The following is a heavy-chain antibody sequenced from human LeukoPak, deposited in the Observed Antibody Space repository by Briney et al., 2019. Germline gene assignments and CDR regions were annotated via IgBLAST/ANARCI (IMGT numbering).Heavy chain of an antibody. J-gene: IGHJ4*02. D-gene: IGHD6-19*01. V-gene: IGHV3-23*01. CDR3: AKRKTAEKARELVYIAVAVPYYFDY. CDR2: ISGSGGST. Sequence: GGSLRLSCAASGFTFSSYAMSWVRQAPGKGLEWVSAISGSGGSTYYADSVKGRFTISRDNSKNTLYLQMNSLRAEDTAVYYCAKRKTAEKARELVYIAVAVPYYFDYWGQGTLVTVSS. CDR1: GFTFSSYA.